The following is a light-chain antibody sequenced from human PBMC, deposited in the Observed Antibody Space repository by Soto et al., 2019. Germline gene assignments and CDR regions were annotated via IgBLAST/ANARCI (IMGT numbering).Light chain of an antibody. CDR3: QQSYSTPRT. J-gene: IGKJ1*01. CDR2: AAS. CDR1: QSVSRY. Sequence: DIQMTQSPSSLSAFVGDRVTITCRTSQSVSRYLNWYQHEPGKAPKLLIYAASTLQGGVPSRFTGSGSGTDFTLTISSLQPEDFATYYCQQSYSTPRTCGQGTKVDFK. V-gene: IGKV1-39*01.